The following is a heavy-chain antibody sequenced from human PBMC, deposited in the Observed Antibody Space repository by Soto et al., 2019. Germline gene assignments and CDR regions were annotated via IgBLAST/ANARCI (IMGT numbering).Heavy chain of an antibody. J-gene: IGHJ4*02. CDR3: ARISSARSGWLNDY. CDR2: INVYNGNK. Sequence: ASVEVSFKACCYTFTINIMVWLRQSPGQGLEWMGWINVYNGNKKYAQQLQGRVTLTKDTSTSTAYMDLRSLRSDDTAVYYCARISSARSGWLNDYWGQGTLVSVSS. V-gene: IGHV1-18*04. CDR1: CYTFTINI. D-gene: IGHD6-19*01.